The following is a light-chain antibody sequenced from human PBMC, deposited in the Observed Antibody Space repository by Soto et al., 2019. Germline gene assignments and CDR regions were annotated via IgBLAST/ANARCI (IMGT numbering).Light chain of an antibody. V-gene: IGKV3-20*01. CDR1: QSVSSSY. CDR3: QPYGSSPWT. CDR2: GAS. J-gene: IGKJ1*01. Sequence: EIVLTQSPGTLSLSPGERATLSCRASQSVSSSYLDCYQQKPGQAPRLLIYGASSRATGIPDRFSGSGSGTDFTLTISRLEPEDFAAYYCQPYGSSPWTFGQGTKVEIK.